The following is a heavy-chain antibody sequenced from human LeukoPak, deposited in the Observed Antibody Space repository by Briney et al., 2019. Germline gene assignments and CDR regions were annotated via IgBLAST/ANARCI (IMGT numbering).Heavy chain of an antibody. J-gene: IGHJ4*02. V-gene: IGHV1-8*03. D-gene: IGHD5-24*01. Sequence: ASVNVSCKASGYTFTRYDINWVRQATGQGLEWMGWMNPNSGNTGYAQKFQGRVTITRNTSISTAYMELSSLRSEDTAVYYCARGRELNDYWGQGTLVTVSS. CDR3: ARGRELNDY. CDR2: MNPNSGNT. CDR1: GYTFTRYD.